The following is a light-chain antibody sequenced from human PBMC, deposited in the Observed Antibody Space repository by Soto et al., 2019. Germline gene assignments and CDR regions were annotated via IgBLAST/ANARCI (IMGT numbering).Light chain of an antibody. CDR2: GVS. CDR3: QHYGDSSWT. CDR1: QSVSSSY. Sequence: EIVLTQSPGTLSLSPGERATLSCRASQSVSSSYLAWYQQKPGQAPRLLIYGVSSRATGIPDRFSGSGSGTDFTLTISRVEPEDFAVYFCQHYGDSSWTFGQGSRVEIK. J-gene: IGKJ1*01. V-gene: IGKV3-20*01.